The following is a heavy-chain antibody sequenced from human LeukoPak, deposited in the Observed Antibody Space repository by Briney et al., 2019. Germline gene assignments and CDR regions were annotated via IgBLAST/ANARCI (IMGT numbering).Heavy chain of an antibody. J-gene: IGHJ4*02. V-gene: IGHV3-53*01. Sequence: PGGSLKLSCAASGFDFTTNYMSWVRQVPGKGLDWVSVFSGDGYTGYADSVKGRFTVSRDSSKNTMYLQMNSLRAEDSALYYCARDLNYWGQGTLVTVSS. CDR1: GFDFTTNY. CDR3: ARDLNY. CDR2: FSGDGYT.